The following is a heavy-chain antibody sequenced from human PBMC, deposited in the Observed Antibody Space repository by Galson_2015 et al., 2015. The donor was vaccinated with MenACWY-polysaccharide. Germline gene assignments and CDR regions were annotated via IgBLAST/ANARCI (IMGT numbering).Heavy chain of an antibody. CDR2: ISGSGGTT. CDR1: GFTFSSYA. CDR3: LVVPRGNYRAMDV. D-gene: IGHD2-2*01. Sequence: SLRLSCAASGFTFSSYAMSWVRQARGKGLEWVAAISGSGGTTYYADSMKGRFTISRDNSKNMEYLQMNSLRAEDTAVYYSLVVPRGNYRAMDVWAQRTTFTVSS. V-gene: IGHV3-23*01. J-gene: IGHJ6*02.